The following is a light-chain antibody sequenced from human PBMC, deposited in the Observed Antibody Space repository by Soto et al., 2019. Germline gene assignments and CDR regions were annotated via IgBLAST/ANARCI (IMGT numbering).Light chain of an antibody. V-gene: IGKV3-15*01. CDR2: GAT. Sequence: EIVLTVSPGTRSVFPGGRAKRSCRASQSITSHLAWYQQKPGQPPSLLIYGATTRAAGVPARFSGSGSGTEFTLTISSLQSEDFAVYYCQQYNNWPPWTFGQGTKVDIK. CDR1: QSITSH. CDR3: QQYNNWPPWT. J-gene: IGKJ1*01.